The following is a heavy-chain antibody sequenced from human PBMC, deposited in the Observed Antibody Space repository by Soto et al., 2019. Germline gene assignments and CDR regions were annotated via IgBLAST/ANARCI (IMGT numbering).Heavy chain of an antibody. D-gene: IGHD6-19*01. J-gene: IGHJ4*02. V-gene: IGHV5-51*01. CDR3: ARLIKDSSGWYPPRTYYFDY. Sequence: GESLKISCQGSGYSFTSYWIGWARQMPGKGLEWMGIIYPGDSDTRYSPSFQGQVTISADKSISTAYLQWSRLKASDTAMYYCARLIKDSSGWYPPRTYYFDYWGQGTLVTVSS. CDR1: GYSFTSYW. CDR2: IYPGDSDT.